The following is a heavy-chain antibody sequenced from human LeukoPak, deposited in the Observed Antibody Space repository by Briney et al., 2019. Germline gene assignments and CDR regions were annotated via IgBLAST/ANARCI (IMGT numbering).Heavy chain of an antibody. Sequence: SETLSLTCTVSGGSISSSRYYWGWIRQPPGKGLEWIGSIYYSGSTNYNPSLKSRVTISVDTSKNQFSLKLSSVTAADTAVYYCAREGDGSGTNAFDIWGQGTMVTVSS. CDR2: IYYSGST. V-gene: IGHV4-39*07. D-gene: IGHD3-10*01. CDR3: AREGDGSGTNAFDI. CDR1: GGSISSSRYY. J-gene: IGHJ3*02.